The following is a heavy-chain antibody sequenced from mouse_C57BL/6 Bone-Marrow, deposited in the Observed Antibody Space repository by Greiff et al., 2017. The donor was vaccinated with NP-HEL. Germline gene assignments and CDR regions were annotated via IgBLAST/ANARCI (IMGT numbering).Heavy chain of an antibody. J-gene: IGHJ4*01. Sequence: QVQLQQSGAELVKPGASVKMSCKASGYTFTSYWITWVKQRPGQGLEWIGDIYPGSGSTNYNEKFKSKATLTVDTSSSTAYMQLSSLTSEDSAVYYCARTTLIYYAMDYWGQGTSVTVSS. CDR1: GYTFTSYW. CDR2: IYPGSGST. V-gene: IGHV1-55*01. CDR3: ARTTLIYYAMDY.